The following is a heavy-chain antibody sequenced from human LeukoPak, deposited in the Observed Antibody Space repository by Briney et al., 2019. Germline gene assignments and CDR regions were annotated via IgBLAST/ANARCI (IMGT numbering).Heavy chain of an antibody. D-gene: IGHD2-15*01. CDR3: ARDRDLYCSGGSCYSYAFDI. J-gene: IGHJ3*02. Sequence: GASVKVSCKASGYTFTSYGISWVRQAPGQGLEWMGWISAYNGNTNYAQKLQGRVTMTTDTSTSTAYMELRSLRSDETAVYYCARDRDLYCSGGSCYSYAFDIWGQGTMVTVSS. V-gene: IGHV1-18*01. CDR1: GYTFTSYG. CDR2: ISAYNGNT.